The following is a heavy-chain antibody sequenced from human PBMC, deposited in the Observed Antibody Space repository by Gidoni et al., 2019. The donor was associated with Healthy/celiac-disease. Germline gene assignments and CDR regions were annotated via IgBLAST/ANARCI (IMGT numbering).Heavy chain of an antibody. D-gene: IGHD4-17*01. Sequence: FTISRDNSKHTLYLQMNSLRAEDTAVYYCARDVTTTVITSGYWGQGTLVTVSS. V-gene: IGHV3-30*01. CDR3: ARDVTTTVITSGY. J-gene: IGHJ4*02.